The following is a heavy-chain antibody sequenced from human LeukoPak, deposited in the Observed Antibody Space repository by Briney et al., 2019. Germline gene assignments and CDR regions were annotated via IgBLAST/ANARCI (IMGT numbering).Heavy chain of an antibody. Sequence: GGSLRLSCAASGFTVSTNYMSWVRQAPGKGLEWVSTIDGRGVTTYSADSVKGRFTISRDNSKNTLYLQMDSLRAEDTAVYYCAKGGGFGELLQAFDYWGQGTLVTVSS. J-gene: IGHJ4*02. D-gene: IGHD3-10*01. CDR3: AKGGGFGELLQAFDY. V-gene: IGHV3-23*01. CDR1: GFTVSTNY. CDR2: IDGRGVTT.